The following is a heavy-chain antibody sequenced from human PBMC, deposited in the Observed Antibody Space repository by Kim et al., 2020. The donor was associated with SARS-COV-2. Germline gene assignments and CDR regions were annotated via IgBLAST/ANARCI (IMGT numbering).Heavy chain of an antibody. V-gene: IGHV3-9*01. Sequence: VTGRYTISRDNAKNSLYLQMDSLRAEDTALYYCAKGGSRFSGSILSAFDIWGQGTMVTVSS. D-gene: IGHD1-26*01. CDR3: AKGGSRFSGSILSAFDI. J-gene: IGHJ3*02.